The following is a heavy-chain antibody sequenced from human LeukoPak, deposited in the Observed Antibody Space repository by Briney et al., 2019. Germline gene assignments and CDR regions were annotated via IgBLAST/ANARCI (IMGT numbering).Heavy chain of an antibody. Sequence: GGSLRLSCAASGFTFSSYAMHWVRQAPGKGLEWVAVISYDGSNQYYADSVKGRFTISRDNAKNSLYLQMDSLRAEDTSVYYCARALPRSGARIDYWGQGTLVTVSS. D-gene: IGHD5-12*01. CDR1: GFTFSSYA. J-gene: IGHJ4*02. V-gene: IGHV3-30*04. CDR2: ISYDGSNQ. CDR3: ARALPRSGARIDY.